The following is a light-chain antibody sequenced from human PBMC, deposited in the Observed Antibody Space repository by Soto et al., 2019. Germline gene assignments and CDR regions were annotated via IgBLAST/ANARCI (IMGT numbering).Light chain of an antibody. CDR1: ESISRH. V-gene: IGKV1-39*01. Sequence: DIQMTQSPSSLSAFVGDRVTITCRASESISRHLNWYQQKPGKAPKLLIYAASSLQNGVPSRFXGGVSGIDFTLTISNRQPADFATYYCQQSYSTPSITFGQGTRLEIK. CDR2: AAS. CDR3: QQSYSTPSIT. J-gene: IGKJ5*01.